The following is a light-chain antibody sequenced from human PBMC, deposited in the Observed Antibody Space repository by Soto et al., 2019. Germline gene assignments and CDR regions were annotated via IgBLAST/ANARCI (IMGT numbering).Light chain of an antibody. J-gene: IGKJ5*01. CDR3: QQHDSSTIK. CDR1: QSISSW. V-gene: IGKV1-5*01. CDR2: GAS. Sequence: IPRCPSTLPACLAAALTVTCRASQSISSWLAWYQQKPGKAPKLLISGASRRATGIPDRFSGAGSGTDFTLTISRLEPEDFALYYCQQHDSSTIKFGEGTRLDIK.